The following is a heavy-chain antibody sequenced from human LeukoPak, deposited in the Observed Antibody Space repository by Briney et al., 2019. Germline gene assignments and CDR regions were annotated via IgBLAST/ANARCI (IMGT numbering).Heavy chain of an antibody. D-gene: IGHD4-17*01. Sequence: SETLSLTCGVYGGSFSGYLWTWIRQSPGQGLEWIGEISSGGNSNENPSLKSRVSISVDTSKSQFSLKLNSVTAADTGVYYCASYYGDYVARWFDPWGQGTLVTVSS. CDR3: ASYYGDYVARWFDP. CDR1: GGSFSGYL. V-gene: IGHV4-34*01. CDR2: ISSGGNS. J-gene: IGHJ5*02.